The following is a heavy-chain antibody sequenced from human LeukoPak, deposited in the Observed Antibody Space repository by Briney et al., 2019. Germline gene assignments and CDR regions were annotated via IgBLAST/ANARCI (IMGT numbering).Heavy chain of an antibody. CDR3: ARVSIYRSGMDV. D-gene: IGHD6-19*01. Sequence: ASVKVSCKASGYAFTSYDINWVRQATGQGLEWMGWMNPNSGNTGYAQKFQGRVTMTRNTSISTAYMELSSLRSEDTAVYYCARVSIYRSGMDVWGQGTTVTVSS. J-gene: IGHJ6*02. V-gene: IGHV1-8*01. CDR1: GYAFTSYD. CDR2: MNPNSGNT.